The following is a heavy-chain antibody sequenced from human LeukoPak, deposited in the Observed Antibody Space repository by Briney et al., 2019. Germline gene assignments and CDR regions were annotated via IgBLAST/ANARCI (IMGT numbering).Heavy chain of an antibody. D-gene: IGHD4-11*01. Sequence: GASVKVSCKASGYTFTSYDINWVRQATGQGLEWMGWMNPNSGNTAYAQKFQGRVTMTRDTSISTAYMELSSLRSEDTAVYYCARTNSPRGAFDIWGQGTMVTVSS. V-gene: IGHV1-8*01. CDR1: GYTFTSYD. CDR3: ARTNSPRGAFDI. J-gene: IGHJ3*02. CDR2: MNPNSGNT.